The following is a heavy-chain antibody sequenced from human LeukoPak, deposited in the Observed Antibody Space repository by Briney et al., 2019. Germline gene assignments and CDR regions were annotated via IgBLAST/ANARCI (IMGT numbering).Heavy chain of an antibody. Sequence: ASVKVSCKASGYTSTNYAIHWVRQAPGQRLEWMGWINAGNGNTKYSQKFQDRVTIIRDTSASTAYMELSSLRSEDTAVYYCASFRPGYWGQGTLVTVSS. V-gene: IGHV1-3*01. CDR1: GYTSTNYA. CDR2: INAGNGNT. J-gene: IGHJ4*02. CDR3: ASFRPGY.